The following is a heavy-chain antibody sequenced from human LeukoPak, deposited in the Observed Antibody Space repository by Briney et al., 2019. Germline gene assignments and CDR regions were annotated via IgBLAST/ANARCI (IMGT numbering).Heavy chain of an antibody. CDR1: GFTFSGYA. Sequence: PGGSLRLPCAASGFTFSGYAMSWVRQASGKGLEWVSVISGNSISTYYADSAKGRFTISRDNSKNTLYLQMNSLRAEDTAVYYCAKESPHFDYWGQGTLVTVSS. V-gene: IGHV3-23*01. J-gene: IGHJ4*02. CDR2: ISGNSIST. CDR3: AKESPHFDY.